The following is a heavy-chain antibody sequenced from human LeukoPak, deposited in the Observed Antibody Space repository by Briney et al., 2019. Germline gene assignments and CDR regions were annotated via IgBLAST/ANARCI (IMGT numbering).Heavy chain of an antibody. D-gene: IGHD3-3*01. CDR3: ARDDREADYDFWSGTAHYYYYYMDV. V-gene: IGHV3-23*01. J-gene: IGHJ6*03. CDR1: GMPFSSDA. CDR2: INGGTT. Sequence: PGGSLRLSCAASGMPFSSDAMSWVRQAPGKGLEWVSAINGGTTLYADSVKGRFTISRDNSKNTLFLQMNSLRAEDTAVYYCARDDREADYDFWSGTAHYYYYYMDVWGKGTTVTVSS.